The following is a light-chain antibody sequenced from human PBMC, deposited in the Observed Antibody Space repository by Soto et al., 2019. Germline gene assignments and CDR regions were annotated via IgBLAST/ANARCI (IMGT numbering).Light chain of an antibody. J-gene: IGLJ1*01. CDR1: SSNIGSNT. Sequence: QSVLTQPPSASGTPGQRVTISCPGSSSNIGSNTVNWYQQLPGTAPKLLIYNNNQRPSGVPDRFSGSKSGTSASLAISGLQSEDEADDYCAAWDDSLNGLVFGTGTKLTVL. CDR3: AAWDDSLNGLV. V-gene: IGLV1-44*01. CDR2: NNN.